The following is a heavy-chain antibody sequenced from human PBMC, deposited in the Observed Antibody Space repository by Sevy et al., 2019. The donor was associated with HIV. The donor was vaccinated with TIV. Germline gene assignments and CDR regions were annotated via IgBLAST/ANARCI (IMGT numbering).Heavy chain of an antibody. J-gene: IGHJ6*02. Sequence: GGSLRLSCAASGFTFSDYYMSWIRQAPGKGLEWVSYISSSGSTIYYADSVKGRFTISRDNAKNSLYLQMNSLRAEDTAVYYCAREQTTGYSSSWLTGGGMDVWGQGTTVTVSS. CDR1: GFTFSDYY. V-gene: IGHV3-11*01. CDR2: ISSSGSTI. D-gene: IGHD6-13*01. CDR3: AREQTTGYSSSWLTGGGMDV.